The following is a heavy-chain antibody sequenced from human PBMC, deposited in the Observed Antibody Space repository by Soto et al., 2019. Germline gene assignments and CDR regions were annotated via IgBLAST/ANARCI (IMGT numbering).Heavy chain of an antibody. CDR1: GFTFSSYG. J-gene: IGHJ6*02. CDR2: ISYERKKK. Sequence: GGSLRLSCAASGFTFSSYGMHWVRPAPGKGLEWVAVISYERKKKKYAEYVKGRINNTRDNSNNTLYLQMNSLRAEDTAVYYCAKDPTSDVWGQGTTVTVSS. CDR3: AKDPTSDV. V-gene: IGHV3-30*18.